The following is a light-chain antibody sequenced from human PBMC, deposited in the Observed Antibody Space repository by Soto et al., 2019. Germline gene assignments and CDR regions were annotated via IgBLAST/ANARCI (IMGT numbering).Light chain of an antibody. V-gene: IGKV3-11*01. Sequence: ERVLTQSPATLSLFPGERATLSCRASQSVSSNLAWYQQKPGQAPRLLIYDASNWATGIPARFSGSGSGTDFNLTLSSLEPEDFAVYYCQQRSSRPPVTFGQGTRLEIK. CDR1: QSVSSN. J-gene: IGKJ5*01. CDR2: DAS. CDR3: QQRSSRPPVT.